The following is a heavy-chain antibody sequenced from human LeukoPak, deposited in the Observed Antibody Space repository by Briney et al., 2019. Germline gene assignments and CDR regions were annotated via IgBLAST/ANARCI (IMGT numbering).Heavy chain of an antibody. J-gene: IGHJ4*02. CDR2: ISGSGGST. CDR1: GFTFSSYG. D-gene: IGHD4-17*01. V-gene: IGHV3-23*01. Sequence: GGSLRLSCAASGFTFSSYGMSWVRPAPGKGLEWVSAISGSGGSTYYADSVKGRFTISRDNSKNTLYLQMNSLRAEDTAVYYCAKDAYYGDYFDYWGQGTLVTVSS. CDR3: AKDAYYGDYFDY.